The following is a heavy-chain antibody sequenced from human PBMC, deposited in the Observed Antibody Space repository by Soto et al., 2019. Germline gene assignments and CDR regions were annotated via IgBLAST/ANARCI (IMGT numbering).Heavy chain of an antibody. CDR2: ISWDGEST. Sequence: VGSLRLSCAASGYAFEDYAMHWVRQVPGKGLEWVSLISWDGESTYYADPVKGRFTVSRDNSEKSLYLQMNSVRVDDTALYYCAKVGQLDITTGHAYFDHWGQGTLVTVSS. CDR3: AKVGQLDITTGHAYFDH. CDR1: GYAFEDYA. V-gene: IGHV3-43D*04. D-gene: IGHD5-12*01. J-gene: IGHJ4*02.